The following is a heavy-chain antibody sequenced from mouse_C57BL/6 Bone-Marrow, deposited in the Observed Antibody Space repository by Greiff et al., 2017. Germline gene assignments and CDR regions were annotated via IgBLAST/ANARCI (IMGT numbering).Heavy chain of an antibody. J-gene: IGHJ3*01. D-gene: IGHD2-4*01. CDR3: TCYDYDGSWFAY. CDR2: INPSSGYT. Sequence: QVQLQQSGAELARPGASVKMSCKASGYTFTSYTMHWVKQRPGQGLEWIGYINPSSGYTKYNQKFKDKATLTADKSSSTAYMQLSSLTSEDSAVYYCTCYDYDGSWFAYWDQGTLVTVS. V-gene: IGHV1-4*01. CDR1: GYTFTSYT.